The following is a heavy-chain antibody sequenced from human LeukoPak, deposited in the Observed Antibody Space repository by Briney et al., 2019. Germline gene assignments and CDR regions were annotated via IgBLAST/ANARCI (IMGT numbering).Heavy chain of an antibody. V-gene: IGHV1-3*01. Sequence: ASVKVSCKASGYTFNSHPMHWVRQAPGQRLEWMGWINADNGNTRYSQKLQGRVTITRDTSANTAYMELSGLRSDDTAVYYCARGLLWFGELGPPGYWGQGTLVTVSS. J-gene: IGHJ4*02. CDR1: GYTFNSHP. D-gene: IGHD3-10*01. CDR3: ARGLLWFGELGPPGY. CDR2: INADNGNT.